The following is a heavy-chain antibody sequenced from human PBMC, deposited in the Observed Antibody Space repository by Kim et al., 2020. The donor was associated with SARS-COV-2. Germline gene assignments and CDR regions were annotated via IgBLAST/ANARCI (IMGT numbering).Heavy chain of an antibody. Sequence: GGSLRLSCAASGFTFSDYYMSWIRQAPGKGLEWVSYISSSGSTIYYADSVKGRFTISRDNAKNSLYLQMNSLRAEDTAVYYCARKVAAHDYYYYGMDVWGQGTTVTVSS. CDR3: ARKVAAHDYYYYGMDV. V-gene: IGHV3-11*01. CDR1: GFTFSDYY. J-gene: IGHJ6*02. D-gene: IGHD6-6*01. CDR2: ISSSGSTI.